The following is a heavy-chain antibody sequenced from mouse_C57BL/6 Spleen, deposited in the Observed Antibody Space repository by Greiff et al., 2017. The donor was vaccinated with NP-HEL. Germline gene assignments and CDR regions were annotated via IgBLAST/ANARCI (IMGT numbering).Heavy chain of an antibody. J-gene: IGHJ3*01. CDR2: IDPSDSYT. CDR1: GYTFTSYW. Sequence: QVQLQQPGAELVMPGASVKLSCKASGYTFTSYWMHWVKQRPGQGLEWIGEIDPSDSYTNYNQQFKGKSTLTVDKSSSTAYMQLSSLTSEDSAVYYCARLGIYYGNYVGFAYRGQGTLVTVSA. D-gene: IGHD2-1*01. V-gene: IGHV1-69*01. CDR3: ARLGIYYGNYVGFAY.